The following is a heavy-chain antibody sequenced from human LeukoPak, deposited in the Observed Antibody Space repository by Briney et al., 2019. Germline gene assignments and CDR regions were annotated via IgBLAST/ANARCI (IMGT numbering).Heavy chain of an antibody. CDR1: GFIFSSHA. CDR3: AKAAGRGYNYGDYFDY. J-gene: IGHJ4*02. Sequence: GGSLRLSCAASGFIFSSHAMSWARQAPGKGLEWVSAISGSGGSTYYADSVKGRFTISRDNSKNTLYLQMNSLRAEDTAVYYCAKAAGRGYNYGDYFDYWGQGTLVTVSS. CDR2: ISGSGGST. D-gene: IGHD5-18*01. V-gene: IGHV3-23*01.